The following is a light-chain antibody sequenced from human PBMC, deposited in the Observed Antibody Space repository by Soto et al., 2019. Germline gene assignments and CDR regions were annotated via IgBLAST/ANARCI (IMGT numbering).Light chain of an antibody. Sequence: DIQMTQSPSTLSASVGERVTITCRASQSISAWLAWYQQKPGKAPKLLIYKASNVESGVPSRFSGSGSGTDFTLTISSLQPEDFATYYCQQYHSYPLTFGQGTRLEIK. V-gene: IGKV1-5*03. CDR3: QQYHSYPLT. CDR1: QSISAW. J-gene: IGKJ5*01. CDR2: KAS.